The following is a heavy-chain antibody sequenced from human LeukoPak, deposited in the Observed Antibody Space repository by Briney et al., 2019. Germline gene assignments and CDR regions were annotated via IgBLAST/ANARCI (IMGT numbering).Heavy chain of an antibody. V-gene: IGHV4-4*07. J-gene: IGHJ6*03. Sequence: PSETLSLTCTVSGGSISSYYWSWIRQPAGKGLEWIGRIYTSGSTNYNPSLKSRVTMSVDTSKNQFSLKLSSVTAADTAVYYCARVGCTNYYDSSGWDYYYMDVWGKGTTVTVSS. D-gene: IGHD3-22*01. CDR2: IYTSGST. CDR3: ARVGCTNYYDSSGWDYYYMDV. CDR1: GGSISSYY.